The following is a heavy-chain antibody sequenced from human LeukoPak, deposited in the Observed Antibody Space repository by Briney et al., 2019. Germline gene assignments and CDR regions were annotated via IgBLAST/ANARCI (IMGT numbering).Heavy chain of an antibody. CDR1: GYTLTELS. CDR3: ATGRYSSSWYKGSGYYYYMDV. D-gene: IGHD6-13*01. CDR2: FDPEDGET. Sequence: ASVKVSCKVSGYTLTELSMHWVRQAPGKGLEWMGGFDPEDGETIYAQKFQGRVTMTEDTSTDTAYMELSSVRSEDTAVYYCATGRYSSSWYKGSGYYYYMDVWGKGTTVTISS. V-gene: IGHV1-24*01. J-gene: IGHJ6*03.